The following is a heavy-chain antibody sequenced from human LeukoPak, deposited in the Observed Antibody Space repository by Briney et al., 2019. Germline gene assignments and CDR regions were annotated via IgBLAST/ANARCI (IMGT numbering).Heavy chain of an antibody. J-gene: IGHJ5*02. Sequence: ASVKVSCKASGYTFTSYGISWVRQAPGQGLEWMGWIGAYNGNTNYAQKLQGRDTMTTDTSTSTAYMELRSLRSDDTAVYYCARDPGGSGSYSWFDPWGQGTLVTVSS. D-gene: IGHD3-10*01. CDR2: IGAYNGNT. V-gene: IGHV1-18*04. CDR1: GYTFTSYG. CDR3: ARDPGGSGSYSWFDP.